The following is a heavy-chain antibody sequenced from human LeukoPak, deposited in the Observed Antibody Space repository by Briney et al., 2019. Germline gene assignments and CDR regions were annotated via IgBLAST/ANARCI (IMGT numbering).Heavy chain of an antibody. Sequence: SETLSLTCTVSGVSISSSSYYWGWIRQPPGKGLEWIGGIYYSGSTYYNPSLKSRVTISVDTSKNQFSLKLSSVTAADTAVYYCATTARTRRGYSYKHEKNAFDIWGQGTMVTVSS. D-gene: IGHD5-18*01. J-gene: IGHJ3*02. CDR1: GVSISSSSYY. CDR3: ATTARTRRGYSYKHEKNAFDI. V-gene: IGHV4-39*07. CDR2: IYYSGST.